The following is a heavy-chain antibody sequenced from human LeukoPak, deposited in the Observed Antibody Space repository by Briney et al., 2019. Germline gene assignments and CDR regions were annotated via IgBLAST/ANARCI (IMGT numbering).Heavy chain of an antibody. J-gene: IGHJ4*02. CDR3: ARENPSGYYNRPIDY. D-gene: IGHD3-22*01. CDR2: IYYSGSI. CDR1: GASITSYY. V-gene: IGHV4-59*01. Sequence: SETLSLTCTVSGASITSYYWSWIRQPPGKGLEWIGDIYYSGSIKYNPSLKSRVTMSVDTSKNQLSLKLSSVTAADTAIYYCARENPSGYYNRPIDYWGQGTLVTVSS.